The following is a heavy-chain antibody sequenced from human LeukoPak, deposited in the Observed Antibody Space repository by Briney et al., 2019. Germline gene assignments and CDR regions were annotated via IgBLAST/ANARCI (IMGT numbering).Heavy chain of an antibody. CDR3: ARAFAPGYCSGSSCPFDY. CDR1: GFTFSSYS. V-gene: IGHV3-48*01. Sequence: GGSLRLSCAASGFTFSSYSMNWVRQAPGKGLEWVSYIISGSNTIYYSDSVKGRFTISRDNARNSLYLQMNSLRAEDTAVYYCARAFAPGYCSGSSCPFDYWGQGTPVTVSS. CDR2: IISGSNTI. J-gene: IGHJ4*02. D-gene: IGHD2-15*01.